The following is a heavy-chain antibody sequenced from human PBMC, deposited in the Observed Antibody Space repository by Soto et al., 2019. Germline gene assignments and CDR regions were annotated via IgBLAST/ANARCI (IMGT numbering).Heavy chain of an antibody. V-gene: IGHV1-3*01. J-gene: IGHJ5*02. CDR1: GYTFSSYA. Sequence: ASVKVSCKASGYTFSSYAMHWVRQAPGQSLEWMGWINAGFGTTKYAQKFRGRVTISGDESTSTVYMELRSLRFEDTAVYYCARAHGSSWYNWFDPWGQGTLVPVSS. D-gene: IGHD6-13*01. CDR3: ARAHGSSWYNWFDP. CDR2: INAGFGTT.